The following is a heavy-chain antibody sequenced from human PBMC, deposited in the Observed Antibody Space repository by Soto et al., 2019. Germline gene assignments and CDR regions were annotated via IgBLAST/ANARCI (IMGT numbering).Heavy chain of an antibody. J-gene: IGHJ4*02. V-gene: IGHV3-23*01. CDR3: AKDPQYDYGGNSAPSWFDY. Sequence: PGGSLRLSCAASGFTFSSYAMSWVRQAPGKGLEWVSAISGSGGSTYYADSVKGRFTISRDNSKNTLYLQMNSLRAEDTAVYYCAKDPQYDYGGNSAPSWFDYWGQGTLVTAPQ. D-gene: IGHD4-17*01. CDR2: ISGSGGST. CDR1: GFTFSSYA.